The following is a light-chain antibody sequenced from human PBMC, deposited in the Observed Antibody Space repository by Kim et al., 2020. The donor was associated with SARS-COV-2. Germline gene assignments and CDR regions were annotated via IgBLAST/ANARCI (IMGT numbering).Light chain of an antibody. Sequence: SLSPAERATLSCRASQSVNSYLAWYQQHTGEAPRLLIYDASNRATGIPARFSGSGSGTDFSLTISSLEPEDFAVYYCQQRSNWFTFGGGTKVDIK. CDR1: QSVNSY. J-gene: IGKJ4*01. V-gene: IGKV3-11*01. CDR2: DAS. CDR3: QQRSNWFT.